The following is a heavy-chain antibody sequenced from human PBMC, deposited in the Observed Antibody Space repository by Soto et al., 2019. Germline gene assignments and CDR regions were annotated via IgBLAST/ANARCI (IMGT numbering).Heavy chain of an antibody. CDR1: GFTFSGTW. V-gene: IGHV3-7*01. CDR2: IKQDGTEK. Sequence: GGSLRLSCAASGFTFSGTWMNWVRQAPGKGLEWVANIKQDGTEKSYVDSVKGRFTISRDNARNSLYLQMDSLRAEDTAVYFCARGDTPMITGMDSFDIWGPGTMVTVSS. D-gene: IGHD5-18*01. CDR3: ARGDTPMITGMDSFDI. J-gene: IGHJ3*02.